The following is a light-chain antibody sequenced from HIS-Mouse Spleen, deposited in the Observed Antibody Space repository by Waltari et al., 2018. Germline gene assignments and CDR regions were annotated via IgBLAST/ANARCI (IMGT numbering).Light chain of an antibody. J-gene: IGKJ2*01. CDR1: QSVLYSSNNKNY. CDR2: WAS. Sequence: DIVMTQSPDSLAVSLGERATINCKSSQSVLYSSNNKNYLAWYQQKPGQPPKLLIYWASTPESGVPDRFSGSGSGTEFTLTISSLQAEDVAVYYCQQYYSTPYTFGQGTKLEIK. V-gene: IGKV4-1*01. CDR3: QQYYSTPYT.